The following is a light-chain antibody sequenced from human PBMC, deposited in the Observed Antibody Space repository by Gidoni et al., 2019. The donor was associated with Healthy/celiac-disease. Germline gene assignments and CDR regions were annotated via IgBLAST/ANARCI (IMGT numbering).Light chain of an antibody. V-gene: IGKV1-39*01. J-gene: IGKJ1*01. CDR2: AAS. CDR1: QSISSY. CDR3: QQSYSTPGT. Sequence: DIQMTQSPSSLSASVGDRVTITCRASQSISSYLHWYQQKPGKAPKLLIYAASSLQRGVPSRFSGSGSGTDFTLTISSLQPEDFATYYCQQSYSTPGTFGQGTQVEIK.